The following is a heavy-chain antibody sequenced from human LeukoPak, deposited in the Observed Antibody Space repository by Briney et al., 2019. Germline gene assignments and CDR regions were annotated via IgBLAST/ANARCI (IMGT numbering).Heavy chain of an antibody. D-gene: IGHD3-16*01. V-gene: IGHV1-24*01. J-gene: IGHJ4*02. CDR3: ATDLNHYVWGSYYWTLKNY. CDR2: FDPDDGET. Sequence: GASVKVSCTVAGYTLTELSMHWVRQAPGKGLEWMGGFDPDDGETIYAQKVQGRVTMTEDTSTDTAYMELSSLRSEDTAVYYCATDLNHYVWGSYYWTLKNYWGQGTLVTVSS. CDR1: GYTLTELS.